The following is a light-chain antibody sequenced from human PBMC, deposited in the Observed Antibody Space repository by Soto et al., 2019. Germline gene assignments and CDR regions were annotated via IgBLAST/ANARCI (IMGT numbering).Light chain of an antibody. CDR1: QSVSSN. CDR2: GAS. CDR3: QLYNHWPPGT. V-gene: IGKV3-15*01. J-gene: IGKJ3*01. Sequence: EIVMTQSPATLSVSPGERATLSCRASQSVSSNLAWYQQKPGQAPRLLIYGASTRATGIPARFSGSGSGTEFTLTISSLQSEDFAVYYCQLYNHWPPGTFGPGTKVDIK.